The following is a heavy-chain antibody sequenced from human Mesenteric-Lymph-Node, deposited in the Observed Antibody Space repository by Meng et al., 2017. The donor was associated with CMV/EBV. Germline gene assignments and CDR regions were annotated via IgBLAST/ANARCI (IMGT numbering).Heavy chain of an antibody. CDR1: GFTFSSYA. Sequence: GDSLKISCAASGFTFSSYAMSWVRQAPGKGLEWVSAISGSGGSTYYADSVKGRFTISRDNSKNTLYLQMNSLRAEDTAVYYCAKDESGNYDFWSGYYYGSLDYWGQGTLVTVSS. V-gene: IGHV3-23*01. CDR2: ISGSGGST. CDR3: AKDESGNYDFWSGYYYGSLDY. D-gene: IGHD3-3*01. J-gene: IGHJ4*02.